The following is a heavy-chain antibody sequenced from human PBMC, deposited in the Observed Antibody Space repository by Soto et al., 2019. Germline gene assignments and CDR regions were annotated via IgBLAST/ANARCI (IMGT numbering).Heavy chain of an antibody. V-gene: IGHV1-3*01. Sequence: QIQLVQSGAEVKKPGASVKVSSKASGYTLTSYAMHWGRQAPGQRLEWMGWINAGNGNTKYSQKFQGRVTITRDTSASTAYMELSSLRSEDTAVYYCARDRIAADAFDIWGQGTMVTVSS. D-gene: IGHD6-25*01. CDR2: INAGNGNT. J-gene: IGHJ3*02. CDR1: GYTLTSYA. CDR3: ARDRIAADAFDI.